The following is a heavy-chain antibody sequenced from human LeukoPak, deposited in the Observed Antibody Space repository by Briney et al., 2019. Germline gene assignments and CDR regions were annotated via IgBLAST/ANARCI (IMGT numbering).Heavy chain of an antibody. D-gene: IGHD3-16*02. CDR1: GYTFTGYY. CDR3: ARGKSDCVWGSYRLFDY. J-gene: IGHJ4*02. Sequence: GASVKVSCKASGYTFTGYYMHWVRQAPGQGLEWMGWINPNSGGTNYAQKFQGGVTMTRDTSISTAYMELSRLRSDDTAVYYCARGKSDCVWGSYRLFDYWGQGTLVTVSS. CDR2: INPNSGGT. V-gene: IGHV1-2*02.